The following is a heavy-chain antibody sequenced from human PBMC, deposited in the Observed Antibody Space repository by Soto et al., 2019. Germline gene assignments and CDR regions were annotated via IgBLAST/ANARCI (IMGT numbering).Heavy chain of an antibody. CDR3: ARHGDYGGTLGYYYYYGMDV. CDR1: GYSFTSYW. V-gene: IGHV5-10-1*01. CDR2: IDPSDSYT. Sequence: GESLRISCKGSGYSFTSYWSSWVRQLTGKGLEWMGRIDPSDSYTNYSPSFQGHVTISADKSISTAYLQWSSLKASDTAMYYCARHGDYGGTLGYYYYYGMDVWGQGTTVTVSS. D-gene: IGHD4-17*01. J-gene: IGHJ6*02.